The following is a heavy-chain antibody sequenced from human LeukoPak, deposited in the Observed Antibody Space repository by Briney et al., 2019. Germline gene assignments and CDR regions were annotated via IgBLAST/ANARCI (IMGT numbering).Heavy chain of an antibody. CDR2: IIPIFGTA. CDR1: GGTLSSYA. J-gene: IGHJ6*02. V-gene: IGHV1-69*13. D-gene: IGHD6-13*01. Sequence: SVKVSCKASGGTLSSYAISWVRQAPGQGLEWMGGIIPIFGTANYAQKFQGRVTITADESTSTAYMELSSLRSEDTAVYYCARGRRTYSSSWLGYYYYGMDVWGQGTTVTVSS. CDR3: ARGRRTYSSSWLGYYYYGMDV.